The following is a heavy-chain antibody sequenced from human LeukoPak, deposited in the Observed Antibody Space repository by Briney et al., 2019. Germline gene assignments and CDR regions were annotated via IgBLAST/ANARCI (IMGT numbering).Heavy chain of an antibody. CDR3: ARHHSYGSGSYRNWFDP. D-gene: IGHD3-10*01. J-gene: IGHJ5*02. CDR2: IYPSDSDT. V-gene: IGHV5-51*01. Sequence: GESLKISCKGSGYSFSSDWIGWVRQMPGKGLEWMGIIYPSDSDTRYSPSFQSQVTISADKSISTTYLQWSSLKASDTAIYYCARHHSYGSGSYRNWFDPWGQGTLVTVSS. CDR1: GYSFSSDW.